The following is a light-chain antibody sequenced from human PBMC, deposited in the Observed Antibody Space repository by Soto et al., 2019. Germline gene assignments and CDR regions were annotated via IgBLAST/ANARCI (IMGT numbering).Light chain of an antibody. CDR2: LNSDGSH. Sequence: QPALTQSPSASASLGASVKLTCTLSSGHSSYAIAWHQQQPQKGPRFLMKLNSDGSHTKGDGIPDRFSGSSSGAERYLTISSLQSEDEADYYCQTWGTAIRVVFGGGTQLTVL. V-gene: IGLV4-69*01. J-gene: IGLJ2*01. CDR1: SGHSSYA. CDR3: QTWGTAIRVV.